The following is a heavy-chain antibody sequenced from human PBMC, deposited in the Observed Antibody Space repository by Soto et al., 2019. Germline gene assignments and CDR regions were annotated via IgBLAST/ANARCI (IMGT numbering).Heavy chain of an antibody. V-gene: IGHV5-51*01. CDR1: GYSFTSYW. D-gene: IGHD3-9*01. CDR2: IYPGDSDT. Sequence: PGESLKISCKGSGYSFTSYWIGWVRQMPGKGLEWMGIIYPGDSDTRYSPSFQGQVTISADKSISTAYLQWSSLKASDTAMYYCARRGKAGYYDILTGYYPLYYYYYGMDVWGQGTTVTVSS. CDR3: ARRGKAGYYDILTGYYPLYYYYYGMDV. J-gene: IGHJ6*02.